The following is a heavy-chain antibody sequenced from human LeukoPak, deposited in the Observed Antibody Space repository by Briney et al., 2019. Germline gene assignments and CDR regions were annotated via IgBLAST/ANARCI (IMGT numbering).Heavy chain of an antibody. CDR2: ISGSGGST. CDR1: GFTFSSYA. J-gene: IGHJ1*01. Sequence: GGSLRLSCAASGFTFSSYAMSWVRQAPGKGLEWVSAISGSGGSTYYADSVKGRFTISRDNSKNTLYLQMNSLRAEDTAVYYCAKDHALRGSGYSQYFQHWGQGTLVTVSS. D-gene: IGHD3-22*01. CDR3: AKDHALRGSGYSQYFQH. V-gene: IGHV3-23*01.